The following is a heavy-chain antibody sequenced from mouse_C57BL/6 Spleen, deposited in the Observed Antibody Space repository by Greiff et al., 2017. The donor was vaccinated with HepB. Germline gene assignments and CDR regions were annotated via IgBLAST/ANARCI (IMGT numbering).Heavy chain of an antibody. Sequence: EVKLMESGRDLVKPGGSLKLSCAASGFTFSSYGMSWVRQTPDKRLEWVATISSGGSYTYYPDSVKGRFTISRDNAKNTLYLQMSSLKSEDTAMYYCARQSTGTGYFDVWGTGTTVTVSS. D-gene: IGHD4-1*02. CDR3: ARQSTGTGYFDV. CDR2: ISSGGSYT. CDR1: GFTFSSYG. V-gene: IGHV5-6*01. J-gene: IGHJ1*03.